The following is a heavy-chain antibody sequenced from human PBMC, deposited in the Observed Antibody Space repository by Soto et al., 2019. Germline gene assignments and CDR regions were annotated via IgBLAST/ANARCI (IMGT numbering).Heavy chain of an antibody. CDR1: GDSMSSYY. D-gene: IGHD4-4*01. CDR2: IYYSGST. Sequence: TLSLTCTVSGDSMSSYYWSWIRQPPGKGLEWIGYIYYSGSTTYNPSLRSRVTMSVDTSKNQFSLRLSSVTAADTAVYYCARAKSNYQTFDHWGQGSQVTVSS. J-gene: IGHJ4*02. V-gene: IGHV4-59*01. CDR3: ARAKSNYQTFDH.